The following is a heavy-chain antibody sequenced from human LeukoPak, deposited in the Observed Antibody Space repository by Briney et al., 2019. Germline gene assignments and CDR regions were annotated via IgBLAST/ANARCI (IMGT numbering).Heavy chain of an antibody. D-gene: IGHD6-13*01. V-gene: IGHV3-21*01. CDR1: GFTFSSYG. CDR2: VTSSGTYI. CDR3: ARGSIAATGHFDY. Sequence: GGSLRLSCAASGFTFSSYGMNWVRQATGKGLEWVSSVTSSGTYIYYADSVGGRFTISRDHAKSSLYLQMNSLRAEDTAVYYCARGSIAATGHFDYWGQGTLVTVSS. J-gene: IGHJ4*02.